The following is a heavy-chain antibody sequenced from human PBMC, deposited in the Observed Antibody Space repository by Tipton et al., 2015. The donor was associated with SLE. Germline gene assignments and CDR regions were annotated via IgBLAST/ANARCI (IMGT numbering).Heavy chain of an antibody. D-gene: IGHD3-22*01. CDR1: GFTFSSYS. J-gene: IGHJ4*02. V-gene: IGHV3-21*01. CDR2: ISSSSSYI. Sequence: GSLRLSCAASGFTFSSYSINWVRQAPGKGLEWVSSISSSSSYIYYADSVKGRFTISRDNAKNSLYLQTNSLRAEDTAVYYCAKEDDSWYYFDYWGQGTLVTVSS. CDR3: AKEDDSWYYFDY.